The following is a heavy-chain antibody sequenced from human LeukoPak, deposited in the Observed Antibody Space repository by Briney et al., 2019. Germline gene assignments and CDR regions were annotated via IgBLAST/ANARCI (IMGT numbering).Heavy chain of an antibody. CDR3: ARDAQRGFDYSNSLRY. J-gene: IGHJ4*02. Sequence: GGSLRLSCAAAGFTFSHYGMHWVRQAPGQGLEWVAVIWSDGTNTYYAASVKGRFTISRDDPDKTVYLQMNSLRPEDTGVYYCARDAQRGFDYSNSLRYWGQGTPVAVST. D-gene: IGHD4-11*01. V-gene: IGHV3-33*01. CDR1: GFTFSHYG. CDR2: IWSDGTNT.